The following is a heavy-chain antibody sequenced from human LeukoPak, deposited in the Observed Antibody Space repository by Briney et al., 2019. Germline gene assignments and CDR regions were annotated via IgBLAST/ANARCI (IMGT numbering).Heavy chain of an antibody. CDR3: ASKNYYDSSGYPCYYYGMDV. D-gene: IGHD3-22*01. V-gene: IGHV4-59*01. CDR1: GGSISSYY. CDR2: IYYSGST. J-gene: IGHJ6*02. Sequence: SETLSLTCTVSGGSISSYYWSWIRQPPGKGLEWIGYIYYSGSTNYNPSLKSRVTISVDTSKNQFSLKLSSVTAADTAVYYCASKNYYDSSGYPCYYYGMDVWGQGTTVTVSS.